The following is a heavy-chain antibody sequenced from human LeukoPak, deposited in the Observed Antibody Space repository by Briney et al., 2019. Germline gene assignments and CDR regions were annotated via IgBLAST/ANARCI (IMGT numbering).Heavy chain of an antibody. D-gene: IGHD4-11*01. CDR1: GFTFSDYH. CDR3: ARLTYSDYYFDY. CDR2: ISSSGSTI. J-gene: IGHJ4*02. V-gene: IGHV3-11*04. Sequence: GGSLRLSCAASGFTFSDYHMSWVSQAPGKGLEWVSYISSSGSTIYYADSVKGRFTISRDNTKNSLYLQMNSLRAEDTAVYYCARLTYSDYYFDYWGQGTLVTVSS.